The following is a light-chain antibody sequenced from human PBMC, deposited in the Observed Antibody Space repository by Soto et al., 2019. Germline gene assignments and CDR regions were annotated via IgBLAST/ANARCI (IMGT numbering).Light chain of an antibody. CDR2: EVT. CDR3: SSYTSVTTFVV. Sequence: QSVLTQPASVSGSPGQSITISCTGSSSDIGRNNFVSWYQQHPGKAPKLLVYEVTNRPSGVSNRFSGSKSGNTASLTIFGLQTEDEADYYCSSYTSVTTFVVFGTGTKLTVL. V-gene: IGLV2-14*01. CDR1: SSDIGRNNF. J-gene: IGLJ1*01.